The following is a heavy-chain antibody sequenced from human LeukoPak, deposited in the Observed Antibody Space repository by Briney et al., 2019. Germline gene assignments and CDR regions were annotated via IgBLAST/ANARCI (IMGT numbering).Heavy chain of an antibody. D-gene: IGHD6-19*01. CDR2: INLDGSEK. J-gene: IGHJ5*02. CDR3: ARGKPIAVAGPDKNWFDP. CDR1: GFIFSTSW. V-gene: IGHV3-7*01. Sequence: GGSLRLSCTASGFIFSTSWMTWVRQAPGKGLEWVANINLDGSEKYYVDSVKGRFTISRDNAKNSLYLQMNSLRAEDTAVYYCARGKPIAVAGPDKNWFDPWGQGTLVTVSS.